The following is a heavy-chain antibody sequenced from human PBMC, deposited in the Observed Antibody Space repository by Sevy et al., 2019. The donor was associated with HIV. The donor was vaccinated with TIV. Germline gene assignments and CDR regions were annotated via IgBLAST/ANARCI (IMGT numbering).Heavy chain of an antibody. CDR1: GYTFTGYY. Sequence: ASVKVSCKASGYTFTGYYMHWVRQAPGQGLEWMGWINPNSGGTNYAQKFQGRVTMTTDTSSSTAYMELSRLRSDDTAVYYCASGGSSSPGDLDYWGQGTLVTVSS. J-gene: IGHJ4*02. CDR3: ASGGSSSPGDLDY. CDR2: INPNSGGT. V-gene: IGHV1-2*02. D-gene: IGHD6-6*01.